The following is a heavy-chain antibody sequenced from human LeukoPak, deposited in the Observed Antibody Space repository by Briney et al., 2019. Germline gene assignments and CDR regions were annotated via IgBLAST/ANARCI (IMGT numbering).Heavy chain of an antibody. J-gene: IGHJ4*02. CDR2: IYYSGSP. Sequence: SETLSLTCTVSGGSISSGDYYWSWIRRPPGKGLEWIGYIYYSGSPYYNPSLKSRVTISADTSKNQFSLKLSSVTAADTAIYYCARDSRGHSGYDLDYWGQGTLVTVSS. D-gene: IGHD5-12*01. CDR1: GGSISSGDYY. CDR3: ARDSRGHSGYDLDY. V-gene: IGHV4-30-4*02.